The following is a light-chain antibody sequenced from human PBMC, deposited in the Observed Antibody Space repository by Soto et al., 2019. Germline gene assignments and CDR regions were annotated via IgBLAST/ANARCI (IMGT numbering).Light chain of an antibody. CDR2: DVS. J-gene: IGLJ1*01. CDR3: SSFTTTSTYV. Sequence: QSALTQPASVSGSPGQSITISCTGTSSDVGSYNLVSWYQQHPGKAPKLMIYDVSNRPSGVSNRFSGSKSGTTASLTISGLQAEDEADYYCSSFTTTSTYVFGTGTKVTVL. CDR1: SSDVGSYNL. V-gene: IGLV2-14*02.